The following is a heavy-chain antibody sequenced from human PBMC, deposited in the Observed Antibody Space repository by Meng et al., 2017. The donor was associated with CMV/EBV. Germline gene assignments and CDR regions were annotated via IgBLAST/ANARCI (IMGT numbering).Heavy chain of an antibody. CDR2: IYSGGTS. J-gene: IGHJ4*02. Sequence: GGSLRLSCAVYGGSFSGYYWSWIRQAPGKGLEWVSVIYSGGTSYHADSVKGRFTISRDNSKNTVFLQMNSLRAEDTAVYYCATGLGEDGDYTGDFWGQGTLVTVSS. CDR3: ATGLGEDGDYTGDF. D-gene: IGHD4-17*01. V-gene: IGHV3-53*01. CDR1: GGSFSGYY.